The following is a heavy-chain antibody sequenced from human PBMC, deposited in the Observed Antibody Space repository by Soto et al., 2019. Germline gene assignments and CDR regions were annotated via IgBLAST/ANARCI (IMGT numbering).Heavy chain of an antibody. D-gene: IGHD3-22*01. CDR2: INPNSGAT. Sequence: GASVKVSCKASGYTFTDYYINWVRQAPGQGLEWMGWINPNSGATNSAQKFQGWVTMTRDTSITTAYMELSSLRSEDTAVYYCASRDSSGLYHFDYWGQGTLVTVSS. J-gene: IGHJ4*02. V-gene: IGHV1-2*04. CDR3: ASRDSSGLYHFDY. CDR1: GYTFTDYY.